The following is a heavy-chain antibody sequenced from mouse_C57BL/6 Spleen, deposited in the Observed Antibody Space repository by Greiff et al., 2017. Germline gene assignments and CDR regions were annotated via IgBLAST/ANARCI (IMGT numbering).Heavy chain of an antibody. D-gene: IGHD2-2*01. V-gene: IGHV5-9*01. CDR1: GFTFSSYT. J-gene: IGHJ2*01. CDR3: ARRVYGSYYFDY. CDR2: ISGGGGNT. Sequence: DVQLQESGGGLVKPGGSLKLSCAASGFTFSSYTMSWVRQTPEKRLEWVATISGGGGNTYYPDSVKGRFTISRDNAKNTLYLQMSSLRSEDTALYYCARRVYGSYYFDYWGQGTTLTVSS.